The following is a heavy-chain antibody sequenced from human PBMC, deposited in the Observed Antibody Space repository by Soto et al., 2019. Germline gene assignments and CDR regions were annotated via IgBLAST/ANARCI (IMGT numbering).Heavy chain of an antibody. Sequence: EVQLVESGGGVVQPGGSLRLSCAASGFTFSSYWMHWVRQAPGKGLVWVSRINSDGSSTSYSDSVKGRFTISRDNAKNTHYLQINSQRADVKAVYYCVSTSLVVAAATREDYWGQGTLVTVSS. CDR3: VSTSLVVAAATREDY. J-gene: IGHJ4*02. D-gene: IGHD2-15*01. CDR2: INSDGSST. CDR1: GFTFSSYW. V-gene: IGHV3-74*01.